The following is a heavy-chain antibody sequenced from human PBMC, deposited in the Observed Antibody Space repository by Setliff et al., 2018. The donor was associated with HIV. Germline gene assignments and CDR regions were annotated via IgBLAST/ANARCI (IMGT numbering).Heavy chain of an antibody. Sequence: SETLSLTCTVSGVSISDYYWTWIRQPPGKGLEWIGYVYNRGRSNTKYTKYNPSLRGRVTLSIDTSKSQFSLTLRSVTAADTAVYYCARASVMHSDYGLWVWIDPWGQGTPVTVSS. V-gene: IGHV4-59*12. CDR2: VYNRGRSNTKYT. D-gene: IGHD3-16*01. CDR3: ARASVMHSDYGLWVWIDP. J-gene: IGHJ5*02. CDR1: GVSISDYY.